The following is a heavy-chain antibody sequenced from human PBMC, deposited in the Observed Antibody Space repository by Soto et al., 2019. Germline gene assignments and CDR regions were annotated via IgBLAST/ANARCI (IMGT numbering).Heavy chain of an antibody. V-gene: IGHV4-34*01. CDR2: INHSGST. J-gene: IGHJ4*02. Sequence: AETLSLTCAVYGGSFSGYYWSWIRQPPGKGLEWIGEINHSGSTNYNPSLKSRVTISVDTAKNQFSPKLSSVTAADTAVYYCARGRAGYSSGWADSGSGFDYWGQGTLVTVSS. D-gene: IGHD6-19*01. CDR3: ARGRAGYSSGWADSGSGFDY. CDR1: GGSFSGYY.